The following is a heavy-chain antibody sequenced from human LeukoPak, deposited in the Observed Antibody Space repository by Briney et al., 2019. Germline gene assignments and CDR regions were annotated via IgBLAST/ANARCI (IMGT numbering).Heavy chain of an antibody. D-gene: IGHD2-2*02. V-gene: IGHV1-8*03. J-gene: IGHJ6*03. CDR1: GYTFTSYD. Sequence: ASVKVSCKASGYTFTSYDINWVRQATGQGLEWMGWMNPNSGNTGYAQKFQGRVTITRNTSISTAYMELSSLRSEDTAVYYCARGYQLLYSYYYYYMDVWGKGTTVTVSS. CDR3: ARGYQLLYSYYYYYMDV. CDR2: MNPNSGNT.